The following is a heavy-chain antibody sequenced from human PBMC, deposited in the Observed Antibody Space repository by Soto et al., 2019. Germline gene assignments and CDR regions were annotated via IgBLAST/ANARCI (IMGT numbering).Heavy chain of an antibody. CDR1: GFSFRDYT. CDR2: ILSDYNT. Sequence: EVQLLESGGGLVQPGGSLTLSCAASGFSFRDYTMSWVRQAPGKVLDCISVILSDYNTYYTDSVRGRFTISRDSSKNTLYLEMNSLRAEDTAVYYCASRVNGYFDYWGQGALVTVSS. CDR3: ASRVNGYFDY. J-gene: IGHJ4*02. D-gene: IGHD2-8*01. V-gene: IGHV3-23*03.